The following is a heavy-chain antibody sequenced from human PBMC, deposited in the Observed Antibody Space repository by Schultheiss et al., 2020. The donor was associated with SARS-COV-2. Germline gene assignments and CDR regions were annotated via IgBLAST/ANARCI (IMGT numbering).Heavy chain of an antibody. CDR3: ARDLTLSYYDSSGPPLVY. D-gene: IGHD3-22*01. CDR1: GFTFRNYW. CDR2: IYSGGST. Sequence: GGSLRLSCAASGFTFRNYWMHWVRQIPGKGLEWVSVIYSGGSTYYADSVKGRFTISRDNSKNTLYLQMNSLRAEDTAVYYCARDLTLSYYDSSGPPLVYWGQGTLVTVSS. V-gene: IGHV3-66*02. J-gene: IGHJ4*02.